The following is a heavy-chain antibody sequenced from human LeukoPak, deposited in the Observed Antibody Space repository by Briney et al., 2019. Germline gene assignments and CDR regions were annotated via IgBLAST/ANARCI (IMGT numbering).Heavy chain of an antibody. CDR2: IYYSGST. D-gene: IGHD4-17*01. Sequence: PSETLSLTCTVSGGSISSYYWSWIRRPPGKGLEWIGYIYYSGSTNYNPSLKSRVTISVDTSKNQFSLKLSSVTAADTAVYYCARDTADGDLDYWGQGTLVTVSS. J-gene: IGHJ4*02. V-gene: IGHV4-59*01. CDR3: ARDTADGDLDY. CDR1: GGSISSYY.